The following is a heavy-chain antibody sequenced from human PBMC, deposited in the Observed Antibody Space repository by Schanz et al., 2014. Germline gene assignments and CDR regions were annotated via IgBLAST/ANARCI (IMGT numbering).Heavy chain of an antibody. D-gene: IGHD3-16*01. V-gene: IGHV4-39*01. J-gene: IGHJ5*02. CDR2: VYFSGTT. Sequence: QLQLQESGPGLVKPSETLSLTCTVSGGSISSGESYWGWIRQSPEEGLQYIGGVYFSGTTAYSPSLKVRFTISVDTSKNQFSLMLTSVTAADTAVYFCARHGGYYDVLNSFDIWGQGTLVTVSS. CDR3: ARHGGYYDVLNSFDI. CDR1: GGSISSGESY.